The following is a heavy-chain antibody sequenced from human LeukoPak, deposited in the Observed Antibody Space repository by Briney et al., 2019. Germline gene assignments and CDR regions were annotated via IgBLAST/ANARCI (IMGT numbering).Heavy chain of an antibody. J-gene: IGHJ4*02. CDR2: INPNSGGT. V-gene: IGHV1-2*02. D-gene: IGHD6-6*01. Sequence: GASVKVSCKASGYTFTGYYMHWVRQAPGQGLEWMGWINPNSGGTNYAQKFQGRVTMTRDTSISTAYMELSRLRSYDTAVYYCARAGWGGGYSSSTEFDYWGQGTLVTVSS. CDR3: ARAGWGGGYSSSTEFDY. CDR1: GYTFTGYY.